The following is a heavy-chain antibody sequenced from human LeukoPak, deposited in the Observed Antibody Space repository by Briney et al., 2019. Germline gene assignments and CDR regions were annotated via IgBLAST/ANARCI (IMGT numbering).Heavy chain of an antibody. CDR2: IGSSGMTI. V-gene: IGHV3-11*04. CDR3: ARDYTGGWNDY. CDR1: GFTFSDYY. J-gene: IGHJ4*02. Sequence: GGSLRLSCAASGFTFSDYYMSWIRQAPGKGLEWVSYIGSSGMTIYYADSVKGRFTISRDNAKNSLYLQMNNLRVEDTAVYYCARDYTGGWNDYWGQGTLVTVSS. D-gene: IGHD7-27*01.